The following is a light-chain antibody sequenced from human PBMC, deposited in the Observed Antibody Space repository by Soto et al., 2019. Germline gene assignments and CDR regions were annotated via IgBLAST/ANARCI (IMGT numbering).Light chain of an antibody. CDR2: DVS. Sequence: QSVLTQPASVSGSPGQSITISCTGTSSDFGGYSHVSWYQQNTGKAPKLMVYDVSNRPSGVSNRFSGSKSGNTASLTISGLQAEDEADYYCSSYTSSGRYVFGTGTKVTVL. V-gene: IGLV2-14*01. CDR3: SSYTSSGRYV. CDR1: SSDFGGYSH. J-gene: IGLJ1*01.